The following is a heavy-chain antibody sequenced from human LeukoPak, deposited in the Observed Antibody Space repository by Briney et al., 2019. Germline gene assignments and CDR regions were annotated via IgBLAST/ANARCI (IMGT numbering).Heavy chain of an antibody. CDR2: MNPDTGNT. V-gene: IGHV1-8*01. CDR3: ARMDSSGDDNWFDP. CDR1: GYTFTSYD. J-gene: IGHJ5*02. Sequence: ASVKVSCKASGYTFTSYDINWVRQASGQGLEWMGWMNPDTGNTGYAQNFQGRVTMTRDTSIRTAYMELSSLKSEDTAVYYCARMDSSGDDNWFDPWGQGTLVTVSA. D-gene: IGHD3-22*01.